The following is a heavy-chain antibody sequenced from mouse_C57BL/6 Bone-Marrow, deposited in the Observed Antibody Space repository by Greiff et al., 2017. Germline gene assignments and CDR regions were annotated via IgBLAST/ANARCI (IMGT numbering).Heavy chain of an antibody. V-gene: IGHV1-26*01. J-gene: IGHJ4*01. CDR3: ASYLHY. D-gene: IGHD5-5*01. Sequence: VQLQQSGPELVKPGASVKISCKASGYTFTDYYMNWVKQSHGKSLEWIGDINPNNGGTSYNQKFKGKATVTVDKSSSTGYMELRSLTSEDSAVYYCASYLHYWGQGTSVTVSS. CDR1: GYTFTDYY. CDR2: INPNNGGT.